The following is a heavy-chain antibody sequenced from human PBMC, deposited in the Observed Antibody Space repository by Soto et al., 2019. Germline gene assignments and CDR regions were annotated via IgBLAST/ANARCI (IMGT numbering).Heavy chain of an antibody. CDR2: RYYRSKWYN. CDR1: GDSASSNSAA. D-gene: IGHD6-13*01. Sequence: SQTLSLTCVISGDSASSNSAAWNWIRQSPSRGLEWLGRRYYRSKWYNDYAVSVRSRITINPDTSKNQFSLQLNSVTHEDTAVYYCARGIAAGRGDLHDPSGQGPLVTVSS. V-gene: IGHV6-1*01. J-gene: IGHJ5*02. CDR3: ARGIAAGRGDLHDP.